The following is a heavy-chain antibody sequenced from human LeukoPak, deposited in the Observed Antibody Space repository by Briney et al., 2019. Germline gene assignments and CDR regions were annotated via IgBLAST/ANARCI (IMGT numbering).Heavy chain of an antibody. CDR2: ISAYNGNT. V-gene: IGHV1-18*01. CDR3: ARLRYFDWLLDY. CDR1: GYTFTSYG. D-gene: IGHD3-9*01. Sequence: ASVKVSCKASGYTFTSYGISWVRQAPGQGLEWMGWISAYNGNTNYAQKLQDRVTMTTDTSTSTAYMELRSLRSDDTAVYYCARLRYFDWLLDYWGQGTLVTVSS. J-gene: IGHJ4*02.